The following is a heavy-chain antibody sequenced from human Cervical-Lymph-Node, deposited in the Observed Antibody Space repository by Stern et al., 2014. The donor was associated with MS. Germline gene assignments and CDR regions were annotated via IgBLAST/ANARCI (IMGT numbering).Heavy chain of an antibody. J-gene: IGHJ4*02. CDR1: GDTFSSYA. CDR3: ARGGGLVGYFDY. V-gene: IGHV1-69*06. D-gene: IGHD1-26*01. Sequence: VQLVESGAEVKKPGSSVKVSCKASGDTFSSYAINWVRQVPGQGLEWMGGIAPVLGTTNDAQKFQGRVTITADKSTNTAYMELMTLRSEDTAVYYCARGGGLVGYFDYWGQGTLVSVSS. CDR2: IAPVLGTT.